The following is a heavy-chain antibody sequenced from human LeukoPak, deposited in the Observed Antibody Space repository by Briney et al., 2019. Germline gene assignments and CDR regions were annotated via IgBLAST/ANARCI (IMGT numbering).Heavy chain of an antibody. CDR3: ARVQYDSGWYDY. CDR1: GFTFSSYS. V-gene: IGHV3-21*01. J-gene: IGHJ4*02. CDR2: ISSSSSYI. Sequence: PGGSLRLSCAASGFTFSSYSMNWVRQAPGKGLEWVSSISSSSSYIYYADSVKGRFTISRDNAKNSLYLQMNSLRAEDSAVYYCARVQYDSGWYDYWGQGALVTVSS. D-gene: IGHD6-19*01.